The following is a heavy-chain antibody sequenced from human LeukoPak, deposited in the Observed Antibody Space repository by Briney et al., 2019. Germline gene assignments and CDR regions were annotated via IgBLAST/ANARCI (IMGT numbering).Heavy chain of an antibody. Sequence: GGSLRLSCVGPGFTFRSHAMSWVRQAPEKGLEFVSGIYENGGTTYYADSVKGRFTISRDNSKNTLYLQMNSLRAEDTAVYYCARGGPGLDYDYWGQGTLVTVSS. V-gene: IGHV3-23*01. CDR2: IYENGGTT. CDR1: GFTFRSHA. J-gene: IGHJ4*02. D-gene: IGHD6-19*01. CDR3: ARGGPGLDYDY.